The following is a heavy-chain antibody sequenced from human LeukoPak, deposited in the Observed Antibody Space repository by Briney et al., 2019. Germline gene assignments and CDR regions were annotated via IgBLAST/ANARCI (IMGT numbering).Heavy chain of an antibody. J-gene: IGHJ4*02. D-gene: IGHD5-24*01. CDR2: ISDGGETV. CDR3: ARGYNVKATFDY. V-gene: IGHV3-11*01. Sequence: GGSLRLSCAASGFSFSDHYMNWIRQAPGKGLEWVSYISDGGETVYYADFVKGRFTISRDNAKRSVYLQMDSLRAEDTAVYYCARGYNVKATFDYWGQGTLVTVSS. CDR1: GFSFSDHY.